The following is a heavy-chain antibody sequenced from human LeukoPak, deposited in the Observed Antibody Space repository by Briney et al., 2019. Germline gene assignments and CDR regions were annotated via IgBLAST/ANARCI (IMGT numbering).Heavy chain of an antibody. CDR2: IYYSGST. V-gene: IGHV4-39*01. CDR3: ARLTVTDYCFDY. CDR1: GGSISSSSYY. Sequence: SETLSLTCTVSGGSISSSSYYWGWIRQPPGKGLEWIGSIYYSGSTYYNPSLKSRVTISVDTSKNQFSLKLSSVTAADTAVYYCARLTVTDYCFDYWGQGTLVTVSS. D-gene: IGHD4-17*01. J-gene: IGHJ4*02.